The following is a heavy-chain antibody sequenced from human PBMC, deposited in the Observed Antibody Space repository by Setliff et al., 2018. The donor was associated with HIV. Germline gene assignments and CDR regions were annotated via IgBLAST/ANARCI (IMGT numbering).Heavy chain of an antibody. D-gene: IGHD6-13*01. V-gene: IGHV5-51*01. CDR1: GYSFTSYW. Sequence: GESLKISCKGSGYSFTSYWIGWVRQMPGKGLEWMGIIYPGDSDTRYSPSFQGQVTLSAGKSISTAYLQWSSLKASDTAMYYCARHLIPGDPRYSSSWYYWGQGTLVTVSS. CDR3: ARHLIPGDPRYSSSWYY. J-gene: IGHJ4*02. CDR2: IYPGDSDT.